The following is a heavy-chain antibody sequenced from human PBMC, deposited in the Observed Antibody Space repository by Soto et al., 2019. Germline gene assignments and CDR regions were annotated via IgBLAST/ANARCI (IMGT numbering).Heavy chain of an antibody. CDR3: ARGPVVVPAALGY. CDR1: GGTFSSYT. Sequence: QVQLVQSGAEVKKPGSSVKVSCKASGGTFSSYTISWVRQAPGQGLEWMGRIIPILGIANYAQKFQGRVTITADKSTSTAYMELSSLRSEDTAVYYCARGPVVVPAALGYWGQGTLVTVSS. D-gene: IGHD2-2*01. J-gene: IGHJ4*02. CDR2: IIPILGIA. V-gene: IGHV1-69*02.